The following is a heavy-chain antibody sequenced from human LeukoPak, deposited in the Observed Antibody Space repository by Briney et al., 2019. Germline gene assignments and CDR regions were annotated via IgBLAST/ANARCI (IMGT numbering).Heavy chain of an antibody. CDR3: ASNLWWLRGFFDY. CDR1: GGSFSGYY. V-gene: IGHV4-34*01. CDR2: INHSGST. J-gene: IGHJ4*02. Sequence: SETLSLTCAVYGGSFSGYYWSWIRQPPGKGLEWIGEINHSGSTNYNPSLKSRVTISVDTSKNQFSLKLSSVIAADTAVYYCASNLWWLRGFFDYWGQGTLVTVSS. D-gene: IGHD5-12*01.